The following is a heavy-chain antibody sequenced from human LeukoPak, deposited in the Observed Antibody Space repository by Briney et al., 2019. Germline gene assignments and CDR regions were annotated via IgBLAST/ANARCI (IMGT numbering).Heavy chain of an antibody. CDR1: SDSISSSSYL. D-gene: IGHD3-10*01. Sequence: PSETLSLTCSVSSDSISSSSYLWVWVRQPPGKGLEWIGDIYSNGHISYNPSLKSRAAISVDTSKNQFSLNLSSVTAADTAVYYCARRHYGSGNIDFWGQGTLVTVSS. CDR3: ARRHYGSGNIDF. V-gene: IGHV4-39*01. J-gene: IGHJ4*02. CDR2: IYSNGHI.